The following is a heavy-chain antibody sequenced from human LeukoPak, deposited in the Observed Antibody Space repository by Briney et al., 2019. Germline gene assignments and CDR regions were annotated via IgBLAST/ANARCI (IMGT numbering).Heavy chain of an antibody. V-gene: IGHV3-66*02. D-gene: IGHD3-22*01. CDR1: GFTVSSSY. Sequence: PGGSLRLSCAASGFTVSSSYMSWVRQAPGKGLEWVSVIYSGGSTYHADSVKGRFTISRDNSKNTLYLQMNSLRAEDTAVYYCARDGDYYDSSGYFGYWGQGTLVTVSS. CDR2: IYSGGST. CDR3: ARDGDYYDSSGYFGY. J-gene: IGHJ4*02.